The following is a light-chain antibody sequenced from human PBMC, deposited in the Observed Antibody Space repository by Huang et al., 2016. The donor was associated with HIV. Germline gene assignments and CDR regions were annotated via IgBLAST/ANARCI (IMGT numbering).Light chain of an antibody. CDR2: GAS. CDR3: QQYKAWPPWT. Sequence: EIVMTQSPATLSVFPGERVTLSCRASQSISSNLAWYQQKPGQAPRVVIYGASTRATGIPARFIGSGSGTEFNLTISSPQSEDFAVYYCQQYKAWPPWTFGQGTKVEIK. V-gene: IGKV3-15*01. J-gene: IGKJ1*01. CDR1: QSISSN.